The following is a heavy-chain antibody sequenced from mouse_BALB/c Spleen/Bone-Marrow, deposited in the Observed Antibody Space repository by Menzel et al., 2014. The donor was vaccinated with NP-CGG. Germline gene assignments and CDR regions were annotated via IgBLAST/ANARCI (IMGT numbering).Heavy chain of an antibody. CDR3: ARDQVYYYGSSYGYFDV. CDR2: ISNLAYSI. J-gene: IGHJ1*01. Sequence: EVMLVESGGGLVQPGVSRKLSCAASGFTFSDYGMAWVRQAPGKGPEWVAFISNLAYSIYYADTVTGRFTISRENAKNTLYLEMSSLRSEDTAMYYCARDQVYYYGSSYGYFDVWGAGTRSPSPQ. D-gene: IGHD1-1*01. CDR1: GFTFSDYG. V-gene: IGHV5-15*02.